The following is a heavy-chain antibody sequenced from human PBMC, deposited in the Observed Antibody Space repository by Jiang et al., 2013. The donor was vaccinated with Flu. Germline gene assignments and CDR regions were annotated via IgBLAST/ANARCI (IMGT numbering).Heavy chain of an antibody. V-gene: IGHV1-3*01. CDR2: INAGNGNT. Sequence: SGAEVKKPGASVKVSCKASGYTFTSYAMHWVRQAPGQRLEWMGWINAGNGNTKYSQKFQGRVTITRDTSASTAYMELSSLRSEDTAVYYCARDQCSGGSCYYDYWGQGTLVTVSS. CDR3: ARDQCSGGSCYYDY. D-gene: IGHD2-15*01. CDR1: GYTFTSYA. J-gene: IGHJ4*02.